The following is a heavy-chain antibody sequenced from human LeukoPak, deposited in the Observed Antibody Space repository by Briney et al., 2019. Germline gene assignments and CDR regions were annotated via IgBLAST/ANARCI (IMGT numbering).Heavy chain of an antibody. V-gene: IGHV3-7*01. J-gene: IGHJ4*02. CDR3: AREANARFDY. Sequence: GGSLRLSCAASGFTFSSYWMSWLRQAPGKGLEWVATISQDGSEKFYVDSAKGRFTVSRDNAKTSLYLQMNSLRAADTAVYYCAREANARFDYWGQGTLVTVSS. D-gene: IGHD1-1*01. CDR2: ISQDGSEK. CDR1: GFTFSSYW.